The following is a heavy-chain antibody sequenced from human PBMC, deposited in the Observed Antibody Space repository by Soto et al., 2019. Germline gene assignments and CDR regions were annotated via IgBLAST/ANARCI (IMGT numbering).Heavy chain of an antibody. Sequence: GXSVTVSCKASRFTFTGYYIHWRRQAPGQGLEWMGWINAHSGGTDYAQKFQGRVTLTRDTSIATAYLTLNSLTSDDTALYYCAKDLTRQLAYWLDPWGQGTQVTVYS. D-gene: IGHD3-16*01. J-gene: IGHJ5*02. CDR3: AKDLTRQLAYWLDP. CDR2: INAHSGGT. V-gene: IGHV1-2*02. CDR1: RFTFTGYY.